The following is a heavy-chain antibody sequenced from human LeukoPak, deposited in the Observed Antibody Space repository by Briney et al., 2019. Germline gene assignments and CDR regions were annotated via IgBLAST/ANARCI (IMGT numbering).Heavy chain of an antibody. D-gene: IGHD3-10*01. Sequence: PGGSLRLSCAASGFTFSSYGMHWVRQAPGKGLEWVAFIRYDGSNRYYADSVKGRFTISRDNSKNTLYLQMNSLRAEDTAVYYCAKTRGFESNVFDYWGQGTLVTVSS. CDR1: GFTFSSYG. V-gene: IGHV3-30*02. CDR3: AKTRGFESNVFDY. J-gene: IGHJ4*02. CDR2: IRYDGSNR.